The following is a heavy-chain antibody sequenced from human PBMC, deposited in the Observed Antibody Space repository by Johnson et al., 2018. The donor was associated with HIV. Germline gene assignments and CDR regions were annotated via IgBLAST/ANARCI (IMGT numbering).Heavy chain of an antibody. Sequence: VQLVESGGGLVKPGGSLRLSCAASGFTFSNAWMSWVRQAPGKGLELVGRIKSKTDGGTTDYAAPVRGRFTISRDTSENTLYLQMNSLKTEDTAVYYCTTPSGSYVSSYDAFDIWGQGTMVTVSS. D-gene: IGHD1-26*01. CDR2: IKSKTDGGTT. V-gene: IGHV3-15*01. J-gene: IGHJ3*02. CDR3: TTPSGSYVSSYDAFDI. CDR1: GFTFSNAW.